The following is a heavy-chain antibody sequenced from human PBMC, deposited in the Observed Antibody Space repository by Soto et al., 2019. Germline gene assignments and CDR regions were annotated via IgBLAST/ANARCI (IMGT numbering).Heavy chain of an antibody. J-gene: IGHJ4*02. CDR3: TTASKRRGGFDLVDY. V-gene: IGHV1-18*04. CDR1: GHTFSSYG. CDR2: ISTYTGDT. Sequence: ASVKVSCKTSGHTFSSYGISWVRQAPGQGLEWLGWISTYTGDTNYAQRFRGRVTMTTDTSTTTAHMEMRSLRSADTAMYYCTTASKRRGGFDLVDYRGQGTLVTVSS. D-gene: IGHD6-25*01.